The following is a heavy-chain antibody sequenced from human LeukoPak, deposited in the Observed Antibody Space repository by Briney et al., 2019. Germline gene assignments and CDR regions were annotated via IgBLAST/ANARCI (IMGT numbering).Heavy chain of an antibody. CDR3: ANRGVVIRVILVGFHKEAYHFDS. J-gene: IGHJ4*02. V-gene: IGHV3-23*01. Sequence: GRSLRLSCAVSGITVSNDGISTVREAPGHRLKCVAGISGSGGGTNYADSVKARFTISRDNFKNTLYLQMNSLRAEDTAVYFCANRGVVIRVILVGFHKEAYHFDSWGQGALVTVSS. CDR2: ISGSGGGT. CDR1: GITVSNDG. D-gene: IGHD3-22*01.